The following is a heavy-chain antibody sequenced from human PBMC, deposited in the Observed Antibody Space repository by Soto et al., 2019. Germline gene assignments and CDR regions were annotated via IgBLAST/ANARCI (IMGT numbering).Heavy chain of an antibody. D-gene: IGHD2-21*01. Sequence: SETLSLTCTVSGGSISSGGSYWSWIRQHPGKGLEWIGYIYYSGSTYYNPSLKSRVTISVDTSKNQFSLKLSSVTAAATAVYYCATYFYKRRGSYDFEELGQETLLSVSS. CDR3: ATYFYKRRGSYDFEE. CDR1: GGSISSGGSY. V-gene: IGHV4-31*03. J-gene: IGHJ4*02. CDR2: IYYSGST.